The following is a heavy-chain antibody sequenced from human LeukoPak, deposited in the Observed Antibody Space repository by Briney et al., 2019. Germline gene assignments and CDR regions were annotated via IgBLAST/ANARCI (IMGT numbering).Heavy chain of an antibody. D-gene: IGHD6-19*01. CDR1: GFTVSTNY. Sequence: GGCLRLSCAASGFTVSTNYMSWLRQAPGKGLEWVSVIYSGGITYYADSVKGRFNIYRDNSKNTLYLQMNSLRPEDTALYYCTRRHSSGSNWGQGTLVTVSS. V-gene: IGHV3-66*02. CDR3: TRRHSSGSN. CDR2: IYSGGIT. J-gene: IGHJ4*02.